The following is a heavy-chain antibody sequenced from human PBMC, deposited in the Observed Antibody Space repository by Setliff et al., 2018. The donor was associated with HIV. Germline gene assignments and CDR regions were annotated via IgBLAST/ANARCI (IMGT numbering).Heavy chain of an antibody. Sequence: GESLKISCAASGFSFSNYAMTWVRQAPGKGLEWVSTIANGINTYYADSVGGRFTISRDNSKNTLYLQMNSLRAEDTAKYYCARENNFDYWGQGTLVTVSS. CDR1: GFSFSNYA. J-gene: IGHJ4*02. CDR2: IANGINT. CDR3: ARENNFDY. V-gene: IGHV3-23*01.